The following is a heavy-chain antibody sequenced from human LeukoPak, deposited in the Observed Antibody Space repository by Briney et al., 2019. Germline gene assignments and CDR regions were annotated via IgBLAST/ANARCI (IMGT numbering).Heavy chain of an antibody. CDR3: ARGVGSSESNWFDP. V-gene: IGHV4-59*08. Sequence: SETLSLTCTVSGGSISSYYWSWIRQPPGKGLEWIGYIYYSGSTNYNPSLKSRVTISVDRSKNQFSLMLMSVTAADTAVYYCARGVGSSESNWFDPWGQGTLATVSS. CDR1: GGSISSYY. CDR2: IYYSGST. D-gene: IGHD1-26*01. J-gene: IGHJ5*02.